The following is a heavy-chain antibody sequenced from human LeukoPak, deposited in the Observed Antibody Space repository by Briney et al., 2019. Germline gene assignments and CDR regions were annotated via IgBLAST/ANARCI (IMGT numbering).Heavy chain of an antibody. D-gene: IGHD5-18*01. CDR3: AREDTAMVADY. Sequence: ASVNVSCKASGGTFSSYAISWVRQAPGQGLEWMGGIIPIFGTANYAQKFQGRVTITADESTSTAYMELSSLRSEDTAVYYCAREDTAMVADYWGQGTLVTVSS. V-gene: IGHV1-69*13. CDR1: GGTFSSYA. CDR2: IIPIFGTA. J-gene: IGHJ4*02.